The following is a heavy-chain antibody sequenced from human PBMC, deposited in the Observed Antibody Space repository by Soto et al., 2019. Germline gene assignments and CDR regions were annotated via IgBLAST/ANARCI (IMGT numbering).Heavy chain of an antibody. CDR3: ARGLAAAAPFYYYGMDV. CDR1: GGSFSGYY. D-gene: IGHD6-13*01. J-gene: IGHJ6*02. Sequence: PSETLSLTCAVYGGSFSGYYWSWIRQPTGKGLEWIGEINHSGSTNYNPSLKSRLTISVDTSKNQFSLKLSSVTAADTAVYYCARGLAAAAPFYYYGMDVWGQGTTVTVSS. CDR2: INHSGST. V-gene: IGHV4-34*01.